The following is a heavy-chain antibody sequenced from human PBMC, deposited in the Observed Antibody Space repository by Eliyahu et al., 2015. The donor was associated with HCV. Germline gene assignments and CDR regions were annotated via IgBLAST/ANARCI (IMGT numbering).Heavy chain of an antibody. Sequence: AEVKKPGSSVKVSCKASGGTFSSSAISWVRQAPGQGLEWMGGIIPIFTTANYAQKFQGRVTITADESTSTAYMEVSSLRSEDTAIYYCARAGSEHTIVGAAGGLFDYWGQGTLVTVSS. CDR2: IIPIFTTA. CDR3: ARAGSEHTIVGAAGGLFDY. CDR1: GGTFSSSA. V-gene: IGHV1-69*01. D-gene: IGHD1-26*01. J-gene: IGHJ4*02.